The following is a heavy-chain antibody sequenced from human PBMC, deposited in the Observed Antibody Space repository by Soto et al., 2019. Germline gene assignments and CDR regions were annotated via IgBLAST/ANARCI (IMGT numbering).Heavy chain of an antibody. Sequence: SVKVSCKASGGNFSSYAISWVRQAPGQGLEWMGGIIPIFGTANYAQKFPARVTITADESTSTAYMELSSLRSEDTAVYYCARGYDSSGYDPRYGMDVWGQGTTVSVSS. V-gene: IGHV1-69*13. J-gene: IGHJ6*02. CDR1: GGNFSSYA. D-gene: IGHD3-22*01. CDR2: IIPIFGTA. CDR3: ARGYDSSGYDPRYGMDV.